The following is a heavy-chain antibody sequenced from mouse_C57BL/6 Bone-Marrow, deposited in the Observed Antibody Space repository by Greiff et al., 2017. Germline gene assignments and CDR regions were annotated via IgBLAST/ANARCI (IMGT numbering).Heavy chain of an antibody. CDR3: ARVLWAY. J-gene: IGHJ3*01. D-gene: IGHD1-1*02. CDR2: ILPGSGST. CDR1: GYSFTGYW. V-gene: IGHV1-9*01. Sequence: QVQLQQSGAELMKPGASVKLSCKATGYSFTGYWLEWVKQWPGHGLEWIGEILPGSGSTNYNEQFKGKATFTADTYYNTAYMQLSSLTTENSAIYDCARVLWAYWGQGTLVTVSA.